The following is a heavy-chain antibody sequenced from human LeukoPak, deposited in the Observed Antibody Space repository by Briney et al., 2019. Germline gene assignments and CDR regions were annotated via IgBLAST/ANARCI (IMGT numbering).Heavy chain of an antibody. CDR3: ARVVWRYYYYYMDV. D-gene: IGHD1-1*01. V-gene: IGHV1-69*06. J-gene: IGHJ6*03. CDR1: GGTFSSYA. CDR2: IIPIFGTA. Sequence: SVKVSCKASGGTFSSYAISWVRQAPGQGLEWMGGIIPIFGTANYAQKFQGRVTITADKSTSTAYMELSSLRSEDTAVYYCARVVWRYYYYYMDVWGKGTTVTVSS.